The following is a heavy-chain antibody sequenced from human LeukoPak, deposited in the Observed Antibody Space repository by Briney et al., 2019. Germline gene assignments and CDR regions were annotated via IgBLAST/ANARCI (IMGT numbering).Heavy chain of an antibody. V-gene: IGHV1-18*01. CDR2: ISVYNGNT. D-gene: IGHD3-22*01. J-gene: IGHJ4*02. Sequence: ASVKVSCKASGYTFISYGMNWVRQAPGQGLEWMGWISVYNGNTKYAQKLQGRVTMTTETSTSTAYMELRSLRSDDTAVYYCAAYDSSGYYHDYWGQGTLVTVSS. CDR1: GYTFISYG. CDR3: AAYDSSGYYHDY.